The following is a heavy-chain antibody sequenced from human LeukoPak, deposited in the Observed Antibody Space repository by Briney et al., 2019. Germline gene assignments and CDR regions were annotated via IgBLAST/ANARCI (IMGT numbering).Heavy chain of an antibody. CDR2: IYFGDSDT. Sequence: GESLKISCQASGYTFAKYWIGWVRQMPGKGLEGVAIIYFGDSDTRYSPSFQGQVTISADKSISTAYLQWSSLKASDTAMYYCARRGYSYGFDYWGQGTLVTVSS. CDR3: ARRGYSYGFDY. J-gene: IGHJ4*02. CDR1: GYTFAKYW. D-gene: IGHD5-18*01. V-gene: IGHV5-51*01.